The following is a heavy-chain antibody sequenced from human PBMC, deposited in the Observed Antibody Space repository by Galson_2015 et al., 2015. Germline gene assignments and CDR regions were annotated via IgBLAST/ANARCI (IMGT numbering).Heavy chain of an antibody. CDR3: VSEHPHTGLYFDY. D-gene: IGHD3/OR15-3a*01. V-gene: IGHV3-33*01. CDR1: GFTFNSYG. CDR2: IWFDGSAE. Sequence: SLRLSCAASGFTFNSYGMYWLRQAPGKGLEWVAVIWFDGSAEGYAESVKGRFTISRDNSKNTLYLQMNSLRVDDTAVYYCVSEHPHTGLYFDYWGQGTLVTVSS. J-gene: IGHJ4*02.